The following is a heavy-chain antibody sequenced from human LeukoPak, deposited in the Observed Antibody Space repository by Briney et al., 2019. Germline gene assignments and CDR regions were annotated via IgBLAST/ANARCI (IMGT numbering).Heavy chain of an antibody. CDR3: AKEGSYDAFDI. CDR2: ISSSGSNI. D-gene: IGHD1-26*01. Sequence: PGGSLRLSCAASGFTFSSYEMDWVRQAPGKGLEWVSYISSSGSNINYADSVMGRFTVSRDNAENSLYLQMSSLRADDTAVYYCAKEGSYDAFDIWGQGTMVTVSS. CDR1: GFTFSSYE. J-gene: IGHJ3*02. V-gene: IGHV3-48*03.